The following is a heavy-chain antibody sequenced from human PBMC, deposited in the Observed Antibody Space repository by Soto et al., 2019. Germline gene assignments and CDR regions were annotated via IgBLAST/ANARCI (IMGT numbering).Heavy chain of an antibody. J-gene: IGHJ4*02. CDR3: ARVDFWSGYYKSKADY. CDR1: GGPVSSGSYY. D-gene: IGHD3-3*01. Sequence: QVQLQETGPGLVKPSETLSLTCTVSGGPVSSGSYYYSWIRQPPGKGLEWIGYIFYTGSTNYNPSLKSRLTISVAMSKNQFSLKLSSVTAADTAVYYCARVDFWSGYYKSKADYWGQGTLVTVSS. V-gene: IGHV4-61*01. CDR2: IFYTGST.